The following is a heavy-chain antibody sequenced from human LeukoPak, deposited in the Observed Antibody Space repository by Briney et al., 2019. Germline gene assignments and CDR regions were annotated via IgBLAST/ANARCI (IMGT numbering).Heavy chain of an antibody. CDR2: IIPIFGTA. J-gene: IGHJ4*02. CDR3: ARGLKYSSSSFDY. D-gene: IGHD6-13*01. Sequence: SVKVSCKASGYTFTSYDINWVRQAPGQGLEWMGGIIPIFGTANYAQKFQGRVTITADKSTSTAYMELSSLRSEDTAVYYCARGLKYSSSSFDYWGQGTLVTVSS. V-gene: IGHV1-69*06. CDR1: GYTFTSYD.